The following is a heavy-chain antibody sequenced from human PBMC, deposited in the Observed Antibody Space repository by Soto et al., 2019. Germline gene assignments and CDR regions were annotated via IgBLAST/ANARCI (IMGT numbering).Heavy chain of an antibody. CDR3: ATALHRTPNALYGMDV. J-gene: IGHJ6*02. V-gene: IGHV1-24*01. CDR2: FDPEDGET. Sequence: QVQLVQSGAAVKKPGASVKVSCKVSGYTLTELSMHWVRQAPGKGLEWMGGFDPEDGETIYAQKFQGRVTMTEDTSTDTAYMELSSLRSEDTAVYYCATALHRTPNALYGMDVWGQGTTVTVSS. CDR1: GYTLTELS.